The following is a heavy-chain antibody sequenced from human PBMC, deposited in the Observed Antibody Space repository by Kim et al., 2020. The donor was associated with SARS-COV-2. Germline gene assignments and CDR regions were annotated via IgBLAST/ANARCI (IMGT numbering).Heavy chain of an antibody. J-gene: IGHJ5*02. V-gene: IGHV4-59*11. D-gene: IGHD6-19*01. CDR3: ARGNGWYLP. CDR1: GASFTGHY. CDR2: IFHTGIT. Sequence: SETLSLTCTVSGASFTGHYWSWVRQPPGKGMEWIGYIFHTGITKYNPSLKSRITMSVDTSKNQFSLKLNFMTAADTAVYFCARGNGWYLPWGQGTLVTVS.